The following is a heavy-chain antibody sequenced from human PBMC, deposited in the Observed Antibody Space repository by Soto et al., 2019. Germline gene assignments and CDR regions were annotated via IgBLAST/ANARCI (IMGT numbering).Heavy chain of an antibody. J-gene: IGHJ6*02. V-gene: IGHV3-21*01. Sequence: GGSLRLSCAASGFTFSSYSMNWVRQAPGKGLEWVSSISSSSSYIYYADSVKGRFTISRDNAKNSLYLQMNSLRAEDTAVYYCARDQDLPMVRDLAPYYYYGMDVWGQGTTVTVSS. CDR2: ISSSSSYI. D-gene: IGHD3-10*01. CDR3: ARDQDLPMVRDLAPYYYYGMDV. CDR1: GFTFSSYS.